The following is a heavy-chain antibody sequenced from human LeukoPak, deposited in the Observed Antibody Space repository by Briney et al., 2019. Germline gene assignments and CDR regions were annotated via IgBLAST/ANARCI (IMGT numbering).Heavy chain of an antibody. CDR1: GYTFTSYY. CDR2: INPSGGST. V-gene: IGHV1-46*01. J-gene: IGHJ6*03. CDR3: ARGVRPSTLSGSIVVVPAVCHMDV. D-gene: IGHD2-2*01. Sequence: ASVKVSCKASGYTFTSYYMHWVRQAPGQGLEWMGIINPSGGSTSYAQKFQGRVTMTRDTSKNQFSLKLSSVTAADTAVYYCARGVRPSTLSGSIVVVPAVCHMDVWGKGTTVTVSS.